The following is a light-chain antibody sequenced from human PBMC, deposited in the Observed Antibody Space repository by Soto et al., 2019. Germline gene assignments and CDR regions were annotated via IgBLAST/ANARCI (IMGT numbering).Light chain of an antibody. CDR2: EVS. J-gene: IGLJ2*01. CDR1: SSDVGSYNR. V-gene: IGLV2-18*02. CDR3: SSYTSNSTVV. Sequence: QSALTQPPSVSGSPGQSVTISCTGTSSDVGSYNRVCWYQQPPGTAPKLMIYEVSNRPSGVPDRFSGSKSGNTASLTISGLQAEDEADYYCSSYTSNSTVVFGGGTKLTVL.